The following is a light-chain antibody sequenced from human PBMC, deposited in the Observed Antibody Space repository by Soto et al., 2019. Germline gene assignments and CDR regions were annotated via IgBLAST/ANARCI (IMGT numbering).Light chain of an antibody. V-gene: IGKV1-5*03. J-gene: IGKJ1*01. CDR1: QSISIW. Sequence: DIQMTQSPSTLSASVGDGVTITCRASQSISIWLAWYQQEPGKAPKILIYKASSLESGVPSRFSGSGSGTEFTLTISSLQPDDFATYYCQQYSTYTPRTFGQGTKVDIK. CDR2: KAS. CDR3: QQYSTYTPRT.